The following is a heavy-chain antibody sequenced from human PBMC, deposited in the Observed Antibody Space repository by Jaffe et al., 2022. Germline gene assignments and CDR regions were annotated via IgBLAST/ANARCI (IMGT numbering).Heavy chain of an antibody. D-gene: IGHD3-10*01. CDR2: ISVSGITI. CDR3: ARDLGLDGDY. V-gene: IGHV3-48*03. J-gene: IGHJ4*02. CDR1: GFTLSSFE. Sequence: EVQLVESGGGLVQPGGSLRLSCAASGFTLSSFEMNWVRQAPGKGLEWISYISVSGITIHYADSVKGRFTISRDNAKNSVYLQMNSLRVEDTAVYYCARDLGLDGDYWGQGTLVTVSS.